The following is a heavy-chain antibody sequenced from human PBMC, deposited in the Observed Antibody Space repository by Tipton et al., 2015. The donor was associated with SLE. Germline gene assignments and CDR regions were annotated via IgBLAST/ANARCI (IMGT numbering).Heavy chain of an antibody. CDR1: GGSISSSSYY. Sequence: TLSLTCTVSGGSISSSSYYWGWIRQPPGKGLEWIGSIYYSGSTNYNPSLKSRVTISVDTSKNQFSLKLSSVTAADTAVYYCARGYDDFDYWGQGTLVTVSS. J-gene: IGHJ4*02. D-gene: IGHD5-12*01. CDR2: IYYSGST. V-gene: IGHV4-39*07. CDR3: ARGYDDFDY.